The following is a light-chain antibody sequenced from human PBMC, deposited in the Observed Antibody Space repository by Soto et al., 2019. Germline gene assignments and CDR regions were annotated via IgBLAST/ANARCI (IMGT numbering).Light chain of an antibody. Sequence: QSVLTQPASVSGSPGQSITISCTGASSDVGTYNSVSWYQQHPGKAPKLMIYDVSKRPSGVSNRLSASKSGNTASLTISGLQAEDEADYYCGSSTGSDTLVFGTGTKVTVL. V-gene: IGLV2-14*03. J-gene: IGLJ1*01. CDR1: SSDVGTYNS. CDR3: GSSTGSDTLV. CDR2: DVS.